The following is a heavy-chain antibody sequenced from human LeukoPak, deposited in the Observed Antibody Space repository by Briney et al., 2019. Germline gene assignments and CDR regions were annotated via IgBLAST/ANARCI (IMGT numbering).Heavy chain of an antibody. D-gene: IGHD6-19*01. Sequence: GGALRLSCAASGVPLCSHALSWGRPAPGEGVEWGSAISGSGGSTYYADSVKGRFTISRDNSKNTLYLQMNSLRAEDTAVYYCAKDFLGSGWYDDYFDYWGQGTLVTVSS. V-gene: IGHV3-23*01. CDR3: AKDFLGSGWYDDYFDY. CDR2: ISGSGGST. J-gene: IGHJ4*02. CDR1: GVPLCSHA.